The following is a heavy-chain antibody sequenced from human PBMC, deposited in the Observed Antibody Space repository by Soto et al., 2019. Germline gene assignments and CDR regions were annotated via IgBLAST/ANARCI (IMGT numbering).Heavy chain of an antibody. V-gene: IGHV5-51*01. CDR2: IYPGDSDS. Sequence: GESLKISCKGSGYSFISYWIGWVRQMPWKGLEWMGIIYPGDSDSRYSPSFQGQVSISVDKSISTAYLQWSSLKASDTAMYYCARQADILTSSDYWGQGTLVTVSS. J-gene: IGHJ4*02. D-gene: IGHD3-9*01. CDR1: GYSFISYW. CDR3: ARQADILTSSDY.